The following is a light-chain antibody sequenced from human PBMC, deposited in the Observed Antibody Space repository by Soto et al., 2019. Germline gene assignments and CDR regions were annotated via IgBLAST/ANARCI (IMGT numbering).Light chain of an antibody. CDR3: SSYTSSSTMV. CDR2: EVS. J-gene: IGLJ2*01. V-gene: IGLV2-14*01. Sequence: ALTQPASVSGSPGQSITISCTGTSSDVGGYSYVSWYQQHPGKAPKLMIYEVSNRPSGVSNRFSGSKSGNTASLTISGLQPEDEAGYYCSSYTSSSTMVFGGGTKLTVL. CDR1: SSDVGGYSY.